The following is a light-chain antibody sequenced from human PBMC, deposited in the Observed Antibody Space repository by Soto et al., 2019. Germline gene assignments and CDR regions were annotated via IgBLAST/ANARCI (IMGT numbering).Light chain of an antibody. CDR3: QQYNSYSQYT. V-gene: IGKV1-5*01. J-gene: IGKJ2*01. Sequence: DILMTQSPSTLSASVGDRVTITCRASQSISSWLAWYQQKPGKAPKLLIYDASSLESGVPSRFSGSGSGTEFTLTISSLQPDDFATYYCQQYNSYSQYTFGQGTKLEIK. CDR1: QSISSW. CDR2: DAS.